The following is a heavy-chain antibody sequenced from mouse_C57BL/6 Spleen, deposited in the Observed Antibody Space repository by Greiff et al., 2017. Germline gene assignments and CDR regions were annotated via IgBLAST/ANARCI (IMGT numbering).Heavy chain of an antibody. CDR1: GFNIKDYY. J-gene: IGHJ3*01. CDR3: TPFYYGNYLRVAY. V-gene: IGHV14-1*01. Sequence: VQLQQSGAELVRPGASVKLSCTASGFNIKDYYMHWVKQRPEQGLEWIGRIDPADGDTDYAPKFQGKATMTADTSSNTAYLQLSSLTSEDTAVYYCTPFYYGNYLRVAYWGQGTLVTVSA. D-gene: IGHD2-1*01. CDR2: IDPADGDT.